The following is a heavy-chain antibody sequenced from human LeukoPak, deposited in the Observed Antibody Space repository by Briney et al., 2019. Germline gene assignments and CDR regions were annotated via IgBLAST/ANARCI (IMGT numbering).Heavy chain of an antibody. CDR3: ARANSGAFDI. V-gene: IGHV3-74*01. J-gene: IGHJ3*02. D-gene: IGHD2/OR15-2a*01. CDR2: INRDGRTT. CDR1: GFTFSSFL. Sequence: GGSLRLSCAASGFTFSSFLMHWVRQAPGKGLVWISLINRDGRTTRHADSVKGRFTISRDNTKNTLYLQMNSLTAEDTAVYYCARANSGAFDIWGQGTMLTVSS.